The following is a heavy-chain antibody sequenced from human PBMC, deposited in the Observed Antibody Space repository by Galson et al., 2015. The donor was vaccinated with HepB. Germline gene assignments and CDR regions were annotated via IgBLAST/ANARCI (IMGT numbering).Heavy chain of an antibody. V-gene: IGHV5-10-1*01. CDR2: IDPSDSYT. CDR3: ARLGHEGYHYYGMDV. J-gene: IGHJ6*02. Sequence: QSGAEVKKPGESLRISCKASGYTFTAFWITWVRQIPGKGLEWMGRIDPSDSYTDYSPSFRDHVTFSADKSITTAYLQWSSLKASDTAMYYCARLGHEGYHYYGMDVWGQGTTVTVSS. CDR1: GYTFTAFW. D-gene: IGHD7-27*01.